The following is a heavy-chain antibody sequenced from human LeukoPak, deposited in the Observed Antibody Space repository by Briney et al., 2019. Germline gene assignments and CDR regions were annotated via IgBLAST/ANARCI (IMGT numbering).Heavy chain of an antibody. CDR3: AKWGDYDVLTGYYVSDY. D-gene: IGHD3-9*01. J-gene: IGHJ4*02. CDR1: GFTFSNYA. Sequence: GGSLRLCCAASGFTFSNYAMSWVRQASGKGLEWVSAITGSGSGIYYADSMKSRFTISRDNSKNTLYLQINSLRAEDTAVYYCAKWGDYDVLTGYYVSDYWGQGTLVTVSS. CDR2: ITGSGSGI. V-gene: IGHV3-23*01.